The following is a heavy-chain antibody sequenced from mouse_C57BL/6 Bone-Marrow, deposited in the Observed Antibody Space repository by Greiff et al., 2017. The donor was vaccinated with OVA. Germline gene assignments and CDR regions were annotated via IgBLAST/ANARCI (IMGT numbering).Heavy chain of an antibody. V-gene: IGHV14-4*01. CDR2: IDPENGDT. CDR1: GFNIKDDY. Sequence: EVQLQQSGAELVRPGASVKLSCTASGFNIKDDYMHWVKQRPEQGLEWIGWIDPENGDTEYASKFQGKATITADTSSNTAYLQLSSLTSEDTAVYYCTTGGGNYRYYFDYWGQGTTLTVSS. CDR3: TTGGGNYRYYFDY. J-gene: IGHJ2*01. D-gene: IGHD2-1*01.